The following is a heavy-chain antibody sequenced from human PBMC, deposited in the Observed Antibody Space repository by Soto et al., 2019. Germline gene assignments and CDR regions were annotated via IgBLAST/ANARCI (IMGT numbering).Heavy chain of an antibody. V-gene: IGHV3-33*06. CDR2: IWFDGSTI. D-gene: IGHD3-3*01. J-gene: IGHJ4*02. CDR1: GFTFSNYG. Sequence: QVQLVESGGGVVQPGRSLRLSCAASGFTFSNYGMHWVRQGPGKGLEWVAAIWFDGSTIYYRDSVKGRFTISRDNSKNTLDLQMNSLRVDDTAVYYCAKDVDFSTGDPSRTFDSWGQGTLVTVSS. CDR3: AKDVDFSTGDPSRTFDS.